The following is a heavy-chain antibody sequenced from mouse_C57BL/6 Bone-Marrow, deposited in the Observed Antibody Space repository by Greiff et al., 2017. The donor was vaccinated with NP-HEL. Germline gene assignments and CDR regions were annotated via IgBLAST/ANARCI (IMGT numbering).Heavy chain of an antibody. CDR3: ARVGYDGYFY. CDR1: GFTFSDYY. D-gene: IGHD2-3*01. Sequence: EVQRVESEGGLVQPGSSMKLSCTASGFTFSDYYMAWVRQVPEKGLEWVANINYDGSSTYYLDSLKSRFIISRDNAKNILYLQMSSLKSEDTATYYCARVGYDGYFYWGQGTTLTVSS. J-gene: IGHJ2*01. V-gene: IGHV5-16*01. CDR2: INYDGSST.